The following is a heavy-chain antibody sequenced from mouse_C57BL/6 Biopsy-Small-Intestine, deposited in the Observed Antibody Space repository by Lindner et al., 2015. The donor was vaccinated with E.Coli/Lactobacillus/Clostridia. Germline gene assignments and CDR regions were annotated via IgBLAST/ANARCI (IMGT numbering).Heavy chain of an antibody. J-gene: IGHJ2*01. CDR3: ARSVSNYFDY. Sequence: VQLQEPGAELAKPGASVKLSCKASGYTFTSYWMHWVKQRPGQGLEWIGYINPSSGYTKYNQKFKDKATLTAGKSSSTAYMQLSSLTYEDSAVYYCARSVSNYFDYWGQGTTLTVSS. CDR2: INPSSGYT. D-gene: IGHD1-1*01. V-gene: IGHV1-7*01. CDR1: GYTFTSYW.